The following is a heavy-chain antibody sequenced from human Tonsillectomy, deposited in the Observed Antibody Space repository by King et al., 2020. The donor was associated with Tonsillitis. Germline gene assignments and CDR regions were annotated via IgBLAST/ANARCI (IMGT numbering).Heavy chain of an antibody. D-gene: IGHD1-26*01. Sequence: VQLVESGGGLVQPGGSLRLSCAASGFTVSSNYMSWVRQAPGKGLEWVSVIYSGGTPYYPDSVKGRFTISRHNSNNTLYLQMNSLRAEDTAVYYCALLDFYYYYMDVWGKGTTVTVSS. CDR2: IYSGGTP. V-gene: IGHV3-53*04. J-gene: IGHJ6*03. CDR1: GFTVSSNY. CDR3: ALLDFYYYYMDV.